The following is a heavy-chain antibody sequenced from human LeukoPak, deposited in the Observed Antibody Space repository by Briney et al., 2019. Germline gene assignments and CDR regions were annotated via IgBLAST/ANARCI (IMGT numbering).Heavy chain of an antibody. CDR1: GGSISSYY. CDR3: ARHRQLVHWFDP. V-gene: IGHV4-59*08. CDR2: IYYSGAT. J-gene: IGHJ5*02. Sequence: AETLSLTCTVSGGSISSYYWSWIRQPPGKGLEWIGSIYYSGATNYNPSLKSRLTMSVDTSKNQFSLKLNSVTAADTAVYYCARHRQLVHWFDPWGQGILVTVS. D-gene: IGHD6-6*01.